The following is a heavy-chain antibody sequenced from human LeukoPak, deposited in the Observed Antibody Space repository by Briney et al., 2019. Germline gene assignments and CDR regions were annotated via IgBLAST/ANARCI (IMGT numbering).Heavy chain of an antibody. CDR2: INHSGST. CDR3: ARGGDCSSTSCYTFWFDP. Sequence: SETLSLTCAVYGGSFSGYCWSWIRQPPGKGLEWIGEINHSGSTNYNPSLKSRVTISVDTSKNQFSLKLSSVTAADTAVYYCARGGDCSSTSCYTFWFDPWGQGTLVTVSS. V-gene: IGHV4-34*01. D-gene: IGHD2-2*02. CDR1: GGSFSGYC. J-gene: IGHJ5*02.